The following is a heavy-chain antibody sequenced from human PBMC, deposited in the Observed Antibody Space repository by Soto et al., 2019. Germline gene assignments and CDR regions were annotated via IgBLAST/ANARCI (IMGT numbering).Heavy chain of an antibody. Sequence: LSLTCTVSGGSISSGGYYWSWIRQHPGKGLEWIGYIYYSGSTYYNPSLKSRVTISVDTSKNQFSLKLSSVTAADTAVYYCAREYCGGDCSYYYYYYGMDVWGQGTTVTVSS. D-gene: IGHD2-21*02. CDR1: GGSISSGGYY. CDR2: IYYSGST. CDR3: AREYCGGDCSYYYYYYGMDV. J-gene: IGHJ6*02. V-gene: IGHV4-31*03.